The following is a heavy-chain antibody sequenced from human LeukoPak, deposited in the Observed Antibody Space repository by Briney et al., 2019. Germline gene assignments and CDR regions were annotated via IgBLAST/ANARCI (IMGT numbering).Heavy chain of an antibody. CDR2: IYYSGST. CDR1: GDSISSSHYF. V-gene: IGHV4-39*07. J-gene: IGHJ3*02. CDR3: ARDLWYSSSWYYDAFDI. D-gene: IGHD6-13*01. Sequence: SETLSLTCTVSGDSISSSHYFWAWIRQPPGKGLEWIGSIYYSGSTYYNPSLKSRVTISLDTSKNQFSLKLSSVTAADTAVYYCARDLWYSSSWYYDAFDIWGQGTLVTVSS.